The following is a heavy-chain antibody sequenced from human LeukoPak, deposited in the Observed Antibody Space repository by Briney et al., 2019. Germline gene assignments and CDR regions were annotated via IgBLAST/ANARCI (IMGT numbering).Heavy chain of an antibody. D-gene: IGHD2/OR15-2a*01. CDR3: ARTFSKHGMDV. J-gene: IGHJ6*02. CDR2: IYYSGST. Sequence: SETLSLTCTVSGGSISSYYWSWIRQPPGKGLEWIGYIYYSGSTNYNPSLKSRVTISVDTSKNQFSLKLSSVTAADTAVYYCARTFSKHGMDVWGQGTTVTVSS. CDR1: GGSISSYY. V-gene: IGHV4-59*08.